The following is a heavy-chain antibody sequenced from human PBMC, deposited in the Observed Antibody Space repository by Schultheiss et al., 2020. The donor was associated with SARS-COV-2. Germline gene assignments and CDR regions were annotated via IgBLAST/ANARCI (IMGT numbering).Heavy chain of an antibody. D-gene: IGHD6-13*01. Sequence: ASVKVSCKASGNTFTSYDITWVRQAPGQGLEWLGWISAYNGNTYYAQILQGRVTMTTDTSTSTAYMELRSLRSDDTAVYYCAREPRATSSSWYYWGQGTLVTVSS. CDR3: AREPRATSSSWYY. CDR1: GNTFTSYD. J-gene: IGHJ4*02. V-gene: IGHV1-18*01. CDR2: ISAYNGNT.